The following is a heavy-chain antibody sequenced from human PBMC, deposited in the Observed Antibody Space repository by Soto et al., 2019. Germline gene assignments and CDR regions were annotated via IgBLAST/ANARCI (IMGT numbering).Heavy chain of an antibody. CDR1: GFTFSSYG. V-gene: IGHV3-30*18. CDR2: ISYDGSNK. Sequence: GGSLRLSCAASGFTFSSYGMHWVRQAPGKGLEWVAVISYDGSNKYYADSVKGRFTISRDNSKNTLYLQMNSLRAEDTAVYYCAKDRFYDSSGYHGHGDWGQGTLVTVSS. CDR3: AKDRFYDSSGYHGHGD. D-gene: IGHD3-22*01. J-gene: IGHJ4*02.